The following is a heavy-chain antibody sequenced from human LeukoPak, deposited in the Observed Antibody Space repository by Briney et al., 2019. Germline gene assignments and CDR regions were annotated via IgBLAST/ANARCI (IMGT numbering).Heavy chain of an antibody. D-gene: IGHD2-8*01. CDR2: INHSGST. V-gene: IGHV4-34*01. J-gene: IGHJ5*02. Sequence: PSETLSLTCTVSGGSISSYYWSWIRQPPGKGLEWIGEINHSGSTNYNPSLKSRVTTSVDTSKNQFSLKLSSVTAADTAVYYCARGGGRVVLMVYATRPNWFDPWGQGTLVTVSS. CDR3: ARGGGRVVLMVYATRPNWFDP. CDR1: GGSISSYY.